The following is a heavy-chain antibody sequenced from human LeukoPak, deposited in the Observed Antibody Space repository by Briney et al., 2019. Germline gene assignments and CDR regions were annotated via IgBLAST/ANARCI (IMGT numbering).Heavy chain of an antibody. CDR1: GFTFSGYT. V-gene: IGHV3-23*01. Sequence: GGSLRLSCVASGFTFSGYTMSWVRRAPGKGPEWISAVSARGDKTYYADSVKGRFTVSRDNSKDTLFLQMISLRAEDTALYYCARDIHDSSGYYYDYWGQGTLVTVSP. CDR3: ARDIHDSSGYYYDY. CDR2: VSARGDKT. J-gene: IGHJ4*02. D-gene: IGHD3-22*01.